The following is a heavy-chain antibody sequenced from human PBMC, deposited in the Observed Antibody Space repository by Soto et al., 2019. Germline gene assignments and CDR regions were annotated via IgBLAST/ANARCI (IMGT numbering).Heavy chain of an antibody. J-gene: IGHJ2*01. CDR3: ARKFGAAYFDL. V-gene: IGHV4-31*01. D-gene: IGHD3-16*01. CDR1: SGSISSGGYY. CDR2: IYNSGST. Sequence: QVQLQESGPGLVKPSQTLSLTCTVASGSISSGGYYWSWIRQHPGKGLEWIGDIYNSGSTYFNPSLKSPITMSVDTSKSHFSLQLSSVTAADTAMYYCARKFGAAYFDLWGRGTLVTVSS.